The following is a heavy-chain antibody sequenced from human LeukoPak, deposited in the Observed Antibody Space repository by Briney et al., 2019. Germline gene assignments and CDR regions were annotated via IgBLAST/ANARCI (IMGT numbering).Heavy chain of an antibody. CDR2: ISGSGGST. CDR3: ARWGSTSCYDY. CDR1: GFTFSSYA. D-gene: IGHD2-2*01. J-gene: IGHJ4*02. Sequence: GGSLRLSRAASGFTFSSYAMNWVRLAPGKGLEWVSAISGSGGSTFYADSVKGRFTISRDNSKNTLYLQMGSLRVEDMAVYYCARWGSTSCYDYWGQGTLVTVSS. V-gene: IGHV3-23*01.